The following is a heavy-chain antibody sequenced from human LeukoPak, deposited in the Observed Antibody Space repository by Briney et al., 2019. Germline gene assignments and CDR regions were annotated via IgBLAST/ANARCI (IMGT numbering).Heavy chain of an antibody. J-gene: IGHJ4*02. Sequence: GGSLRLSCAASGFTFSSYAMSWVCQAPGKGLEWVSGISGSGGSTYYADSVKGRFTISRDNSKNTLYLQMNSLRAEDTAVYYCAKSVGATLFDYWGQGILVTVSS. CDR3: AKSVGATLFDY. CDR2: ISGSGGST. CDR1: GFTFSSYA. D-gene: IGHD1-26*01. V-gene: IGHV3-23*01.